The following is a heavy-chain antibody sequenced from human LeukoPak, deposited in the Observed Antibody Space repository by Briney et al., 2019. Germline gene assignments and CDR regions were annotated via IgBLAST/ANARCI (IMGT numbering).Heavy chain of an antibody. CDR3: ASGALSSSLSFDY. D-gene: IGHD6-6*01. J-gene: IGHJ4*02. CDR1: GYTFTGYY. Sequence: ASVKVSCRASGYTFTGYYMHWVRQAPGQGLEWMGWINPNSGGTNYAQKLQGRVTMTTDTSTNTAYMELRSLRSDDTAVYYCASGALSSSLSFDYWGQGTLVTVSS. CDR2: INPNSGGT. V-gene: IGHV1-2*02.